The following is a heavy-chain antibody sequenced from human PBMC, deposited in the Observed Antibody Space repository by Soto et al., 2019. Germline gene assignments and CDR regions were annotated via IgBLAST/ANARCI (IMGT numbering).Heavy chain of an antibody. D-gene: IGHD6-13*01. CDR2: IYHSGST. J-gene: IGHJ5*02. Sequence: SETLSLTCAVSGGSISSSNWWSWVRQPPGKGLEWIGEIYHSGSTNYNPSLKSRVTISVDKSKNQFSLKLSSVTAADTAVYYCARGRSSWDPWGSYNWFDPWGQRTLVTVSS. V-gene: IGHV4-4*02. CDR1: GGSISSSNW. CDR3: ARGRSSWDPWGSYNWFDP.